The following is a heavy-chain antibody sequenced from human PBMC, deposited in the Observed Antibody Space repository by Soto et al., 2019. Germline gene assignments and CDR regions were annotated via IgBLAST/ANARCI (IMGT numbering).Heavy chain of an antibody. D-gene: IGHD5-12*01. CDR2: INPNGGVT. CDR1: GDSFNDYY. Sequence: QVQLVQSGAEVRKPGASVTVSCRSSGDSFNDYYIHWVRQAPGQGFEWMGWINPNGGVTKYAQKFQGWVSMTRDTSIRTVYMQRSRLRSDDTAVYYCARESRWATATLDYYYFYMDVWGTGTTVTVSS. V-gene: IGHV1-2*04. J-gene: IGHJ6*03. CDR3: ARESRWATATLDYYYFYMDV.